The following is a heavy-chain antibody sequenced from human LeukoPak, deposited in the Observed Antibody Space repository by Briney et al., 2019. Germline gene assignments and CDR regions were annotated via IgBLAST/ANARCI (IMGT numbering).Heavy chain of an antibody. J-gene: IGHJ1*01. V-gene: IGHV3-53*01. CDR3: VSGIFYYGSGTSPEHFQH. D-gene: IGHD3-10*01. Sequence: GGSLRLSCAASGFTVSSNSMNWVRQAPGRGLEWVSVIYSGGGTYYADSVKGRFSISRDNSKNTLYLQMNGLRAEDTAVYYCVSGIFYYGSGTSPEHFQHWGQGTLVTVSS. CDR2: IYSGGGT. CDR1: GFTVSSNS.